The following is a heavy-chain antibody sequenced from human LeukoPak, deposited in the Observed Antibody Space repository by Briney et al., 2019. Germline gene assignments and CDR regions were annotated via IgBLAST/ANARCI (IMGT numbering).Heavy chain of an antibody. V-gene: IGHV4-30-4*07. J-gene: IGHJ5*02. CDR3: ARRSGWYTNWFDP. D-gene: IGHD6-19*01. CDR2: IYYSGST. Sequence: PSETLSLTCAVSGGSLGSGGYSWSWIRQPPGRGLEWIGYIYYSGSTYYNPSLKSRVTISVDTSKNQFSLKLSSVTAADTAVYYCARRSGWYTNWFDPWGQGTLVTVSS. CDR1: GGSLGSGGYS.